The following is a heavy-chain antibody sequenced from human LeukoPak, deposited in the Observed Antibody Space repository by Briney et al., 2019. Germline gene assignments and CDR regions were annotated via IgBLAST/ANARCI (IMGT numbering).Heavy chain of an antibody. D-gene: IGHD3-16*01. CDR3: ARHSGGPFTNFDY. V-gene: IGHV4-4*09. CDR2: IHTSGST. Sequence: PSETLSLTCTVSGGSISSYYWSWIRQPPGKGLEWIGYIHTSGSTNYNPSLKSRVTISVDTSKNQFSLKLSSVTAADTAVYYCARHSGGPFTNFDYWGQGTLVTVSS. CDR1: GGSISSYY. J-gene: IGHJ4*02.